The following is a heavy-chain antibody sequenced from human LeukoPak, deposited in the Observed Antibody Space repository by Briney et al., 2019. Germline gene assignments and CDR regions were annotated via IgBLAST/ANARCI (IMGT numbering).Heavy chain of an antibody. V-gene: IGHV3-30-3*01. CDR2: ISYDGSNK. CDR1: GFTFSSYA. D-gene: IGHD3-22*01. CDR3: AREGRESSGYDY. J-gene: IGHJ4*02. Sequence: GRSLRLSCAASGFTFSSYAMHWVRQAPGKGLEWVAVISYDGSNKYYADSVKGRFTISRDNSKNTLYLQMNSLRAEDTAVYHCAREGRESSGYDYWGQGTLVTVSS.